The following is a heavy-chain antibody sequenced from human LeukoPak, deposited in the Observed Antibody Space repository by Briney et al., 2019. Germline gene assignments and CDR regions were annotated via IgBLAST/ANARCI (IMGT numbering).Heavy chain of an antibody. J-gene: IGHJ6*03. D-gene: IGHD5-18*01. CDR2: ISASNGNT. CDR3: ARGGAIQYYYYYYMDV. CDR1: GYTFTSYG. V-gene: IGHV1-18*01. Sequence: ASVKVSCKASGYTFTSYGISWVRQAPGQGLEWMGWISASNGNTNYAQKLQGRVTMTTDTSTSTAYMELRSLRSDDTAVYYCARGGAIQYYYYYYMDVWGKGTTVTVSS.